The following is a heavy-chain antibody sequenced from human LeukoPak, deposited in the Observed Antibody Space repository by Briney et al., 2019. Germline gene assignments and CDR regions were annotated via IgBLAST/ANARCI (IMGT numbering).Heavy chain of an antibody. Sequence: GGSLRLSCAASGFTFSSYGMHWVRQAPGKGLEWVAVIWYDGSNKYYADSVKGRFTISRDNSKNTLCLQMNSLRAEDTAVYYCAKDFGSYLGAFDIWGQGTMVTVSS. CDR2: IWYDGSNK. D-gene: IGHD1-26*01. CDR1: GFTFSSYG. CDR3: AKDFGSYLGAFDI. J-gene: IGHJ3*02. V-gene: IGHV3-33*06.